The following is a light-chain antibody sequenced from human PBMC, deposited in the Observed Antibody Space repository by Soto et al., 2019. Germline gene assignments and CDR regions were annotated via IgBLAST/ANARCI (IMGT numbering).Light chain of an antibody. CDR2: EVS. V-gene: IGLV2-14*01. Sequence: QSALTQPASVSASPGQSITISCSGTSSDVGGYNYVSWYQQHPGKAPKLMIYEVSYRPSGVSNRFSGSKSGNTASLTISGLQAEDEADYYCNSYTSSTTLVFGGGTKPTVL. CDR1: SSDVGGYNY. CDR3: NSYTSSTTLV. J-gene: IGLJ2*01.